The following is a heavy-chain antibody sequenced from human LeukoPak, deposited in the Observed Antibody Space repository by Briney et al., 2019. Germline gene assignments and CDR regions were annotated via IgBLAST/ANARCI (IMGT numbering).Heavy chain of an antibody. D-gene: IGHD3-22*01. CDR2: IISSSSYI. CDR1: GFTFSSYS. V-gene: IGHV3-21*01. Sequence: PGGSLRLSCAASGFTFSSYSMNSVRQAPGKGLEWVSSIISSSSYIYYADSVKDRFTISRDNAKNSLELQMNSLRAEDTAVYYCAREAYYYDSSGYYYELGAFDIWGQGKMVTVSS. CDR3: AREAYYYDSSGYYYELGAFDI. J-gene: IGHJ3*02.